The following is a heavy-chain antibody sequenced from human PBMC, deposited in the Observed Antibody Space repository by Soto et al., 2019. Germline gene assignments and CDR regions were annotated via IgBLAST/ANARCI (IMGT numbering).Heavy chain of an antibody. CDR2: TTTARGKSGTT. CDR3: TTDLGSWSRSVRGDV. V-gene: IGHV3-72*01. D-gene: IGHD6-13*01. CDR1: GLSLSDAY. Sequence: GGSVRLSCYVSGLSLSDAYMDCLRQAPGKGLEWIGRTTTARGKSGTTSYAVPMKGRFTISGDDSKNSLYLQLNSLETEVTAVYYCTTDLGSWSRSVRGDVWGQGT. J-gene: IGHJ6*02.